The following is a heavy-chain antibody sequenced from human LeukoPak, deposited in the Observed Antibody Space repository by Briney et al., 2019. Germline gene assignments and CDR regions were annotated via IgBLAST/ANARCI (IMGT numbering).Heavy chain of an antibody. J-gene: IGHJ4*02. CDR1: GFTFSSYA. V-gene: IGHV3-23*01. Sequence: GGSLRLSCAASGFTFSSYAMSWVRQAPGKGLEWVSAISGSGGSTYYADSVKGRFTISRDNSKNTLYLQMNSPRAEDTAVYYCAKSSYYDFWSGYPNKSGFDYWGQGTLVTVSS. CDR2: ISGSGGST. CDR3: AKSSYYDFWSGYPNKSGFDY. D-gene: IGHD3-3*01.